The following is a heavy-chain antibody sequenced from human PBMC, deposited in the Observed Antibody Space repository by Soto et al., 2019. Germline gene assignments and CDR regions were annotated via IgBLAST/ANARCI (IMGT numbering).Heavy chain of an antibody. CDR2: IYWDDDK. CDR1: GFSLTTSGVG. J-gene: IGHJ4*02. CDR3: AHSQRAEYCRGGSGYYFDY. V-gene: IGHV2-5*02. Sequence: QITLKDSGPTLVKPTQTLTLTCSFSGFSLTTSGVGVGWIRQAPGKALEWLALIYWDDDKWYSPSLKSRLTITTETYKSEVVIIVTNMGTVDTATYNCAHSQRAEYCRGGSGYYFDYWGRGTLVAVSS. D-gene: IGHD2-15*01.